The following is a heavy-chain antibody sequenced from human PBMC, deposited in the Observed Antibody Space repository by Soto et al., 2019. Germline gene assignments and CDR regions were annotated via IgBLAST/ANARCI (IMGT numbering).Heavy chain of an antibody. CDR1: GYTFTNYG. J-gene: IGHJ6*03. D-gene: IGHD6-6*01. Sequence: QVQLLQSGAEVKKPGASVKVSCKASGYTFTNYGITWVRQAPGQGLEWMGWISAYNGDTHYTQILQGRVTMTTDTSASTAYLELRGMRSDDTDVYYCASVRQLVGYFYYSMDVWGKGTTVTVSS. CDR3: ASVRQLVGYFYYSMDV. CDR2: ISAYNGDT. V-gene: IGHV1-18*01.